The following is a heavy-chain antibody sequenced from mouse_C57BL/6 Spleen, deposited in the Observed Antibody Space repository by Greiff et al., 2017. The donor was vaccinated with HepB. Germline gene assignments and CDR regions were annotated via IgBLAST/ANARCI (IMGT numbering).Heavy chain of an antibody. CDR2: ISNGGGST. V-gene: IGHV5-12*01. J-gene: IGHJ3*01. CDR1: GFTFSDYY. CDR3: ARSYYYGSSHPWFAY. D-gene: IGHD1-1*01. Sequence: EVKVVESGGGLVQPGGSLKLSCAASGFTFSDYYMYWVRQTPEKRLEWVAYISNGGGSTYYPDTVKGRFTISRDNAKNTLYLQMSRLKSEDTAMYYCARSYYYGSSHPWFAYWGQGTLVTVSA.